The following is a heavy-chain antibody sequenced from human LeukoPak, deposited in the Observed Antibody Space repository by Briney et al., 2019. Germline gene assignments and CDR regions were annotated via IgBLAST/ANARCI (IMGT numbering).Heavy chain of an antibody. V-gene: IGHV3-23*01. CDR1: GFTFSSYA. D-gene: IGHD2-15*01. Sequence: GGSLRLSCAASGFTFSSYAMTWVRQAPGKGLEWVSAISGSGVSTYYADSVKGRFTISRDNSNNTLYLQMNSLRAEDTAVYYCARGRYCSGHSCYFDYWGQGTLVTVSS. CDR3: ARGRYCSGHSCYFDY. CDR2: ISGSGVST. J-gene: IGHJ4*02.